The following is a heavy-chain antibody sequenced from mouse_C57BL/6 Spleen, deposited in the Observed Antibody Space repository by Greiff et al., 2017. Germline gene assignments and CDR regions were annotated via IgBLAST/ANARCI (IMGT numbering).Heavy chain of an antibody. Sequence: VQLQQSGAELVRPGASVTLSCKASGYTFTDYEMHWVKQTPVHGLEWIGAIGPETGGTAYNQKFKGKAILTADKSSSTAYMELRSLTSEDSAVYYCTRHKVTYYAMDYWGQGTSVTVSS. D-gene: IGHD2-2*01. CDR3: TRHKVTYYAMDY. V-gene: IGHV1-15*01. CDR2: IGPETGGT. CDR1: GYTFTDYE. J-gene: IGHJ4*01.